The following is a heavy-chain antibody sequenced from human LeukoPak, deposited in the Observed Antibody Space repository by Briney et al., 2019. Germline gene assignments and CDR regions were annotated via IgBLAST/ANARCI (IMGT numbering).Heavy chain of an antibody. CDR2: FDPEDGET. D-gene: IGHD3-10*01. CDR3: ATGLMVRGVITLYYYYGMDV. J-gene: IGHJ6*02. V-gene: IGHV1-24*01. Sequence: ASVKVSCKVSGYTLTELSMRWVRQAPGKGLEWMGGFDPEDGETIYAQKFQGRVTMTEDTSTDTAYMELSSLRSEDTAVYYCATGLMVRGVITLYYYYGMDVWGQGTTVTVSS. CDR1: GYTLTELS.